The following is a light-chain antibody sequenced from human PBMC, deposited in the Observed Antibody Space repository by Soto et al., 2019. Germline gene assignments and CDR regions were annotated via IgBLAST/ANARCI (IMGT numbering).Light chain of an antibody. J-gene: IGKJ1*01. V-gene: IGKV3-15*01. CDR1: RYVSSN. Sequence: EIVMTQSPATLSVSPGGRATLSCRARRYVSSNLAWYQQRPGQAPRLLIYGASTRATGIPARFSGSGSGTEFTITISSLQSEDLGVYYCQQYNNGWTFGHGTRV. CDR2: GAS. CDR3: QQYNNGWT.